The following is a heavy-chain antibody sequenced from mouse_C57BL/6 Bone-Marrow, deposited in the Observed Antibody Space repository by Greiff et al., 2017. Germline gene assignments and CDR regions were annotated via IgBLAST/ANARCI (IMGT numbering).Heavy chain of an antibody. J-gene: IGHJ2*01. V-gene: IGHV7-3*01. CDR1: GFTFTDYY. CDR2: IRNKDNGYTT. CDR3: ARYFRGYFDD. Sequence: EVQLVESGGGLVQPGGSLSLSCAASGFTFTDYYMSWVRQPPGKALEWLGFIRNKDNGYTTEYSASVKGRFTISRDTSQSILYLQMNALRAEDSATYYCARYFRGYFDDWGQGTTLTVSS.